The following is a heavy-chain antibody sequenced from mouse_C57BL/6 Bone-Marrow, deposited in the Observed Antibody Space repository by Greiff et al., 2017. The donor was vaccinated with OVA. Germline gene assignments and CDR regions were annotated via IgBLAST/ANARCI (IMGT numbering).Heavy chain of an antibody. Sequence: EVKLMESGGGLVKPGGSLKLSCAASGFTFSSYAMSWVRQTPEKRLEWVATISDGGSYTYYPDNVKGRFTISRDNAKNNLYLQMSHLKSEDTAMYYCAREPSYYYGSSLYYAMDYWGQGTSVTVSS. V-gene: IGHV5-4*01. CDR2: ISDGGSYT. CDR1: GFTFSSYA. CDR3: AREPSYYYGSSLYYAMDY. J-gene: IGHJ4*01. D-gene: IGHD1-1*01.